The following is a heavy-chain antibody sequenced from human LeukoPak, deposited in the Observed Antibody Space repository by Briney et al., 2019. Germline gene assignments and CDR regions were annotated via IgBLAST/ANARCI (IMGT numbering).Heavy chain of an antibody. CDR3: ARESTAFDY. J-gene: IGHJ4*02. CDR2: IKPTGGST. Sequence: ASVNVSCKASGYTFTSYYMHWVRQAPGQGLEWMGLIKPTGGSTSYAQQFPGRISMSRDTFTSTVYMEMSSLTSEDTALYYCARESTAFDYWGQGTLVTVSS. V-gene: IGHV1-46*01. CDR1: GYTFTSYY.